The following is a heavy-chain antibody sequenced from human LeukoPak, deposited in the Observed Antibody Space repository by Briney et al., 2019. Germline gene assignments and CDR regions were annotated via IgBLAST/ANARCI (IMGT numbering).Heavy chain of an antibody. D-gene: IGHD3-22*01. CDR2: ISSSGSTI. J-gene: IGHJ4*02. V-gene: IGHV3-48*03. CDR3: ARDSDYYDSSGVLGY. Sequence: GGSLRLSCAASGFXFSSYEMNWVRQAPGKGLEWVSYISSSGSTIYYAGSVKGRFTISRDNAKNSLYLQMNSLRAEDTAVYYCARDSDYYDSSGVLGYWGQGTLVTVSS. CDR1: GFXFSSYE.